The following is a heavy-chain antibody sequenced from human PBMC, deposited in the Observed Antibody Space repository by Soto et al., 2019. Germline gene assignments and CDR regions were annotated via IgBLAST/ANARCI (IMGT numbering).Heavy chain of an antibody. CDR2: ISGSGGST. CDR3: AKDVDGNRFLGDYYMDV. D-gene: IGHD3-16*01. V-gene: IGHV3-23*01. CDR1: GFTFSSYA. J-gene: IGHJ6*03. Sequence: GGSLRLSCAASGFTFSSYAMSWVRQAPGKGLEWVSAISGSGGSTYYADSVKGRFTISRDNSKNTLYLQMNSLRAEDTAVYYCAKDVDGNRFLGDYYMDVWGKGTTVTVSS.